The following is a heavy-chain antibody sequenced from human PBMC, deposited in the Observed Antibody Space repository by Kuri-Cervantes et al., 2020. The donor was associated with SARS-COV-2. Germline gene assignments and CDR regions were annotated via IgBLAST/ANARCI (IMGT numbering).Heavy chain of an antibody. D-gene: IGHD2-2*01. V-gene: IGHV3-48*03. CDR1: GFTFSSYE. J-gene: IGHJ6*02. CDR2: ISSSGSTI. CDR3: ARDQGSSTSSSGDV. Sequence: GESLKISCAASGFTFSSYEMNWVRQAPGKGLEWVSYISSSGSTIYYADSVKGRFTISRDNAKNPLYLQMNSLRAEDTAVYYCARDQGSSTSSSGDVWGQGTTVTVSS.